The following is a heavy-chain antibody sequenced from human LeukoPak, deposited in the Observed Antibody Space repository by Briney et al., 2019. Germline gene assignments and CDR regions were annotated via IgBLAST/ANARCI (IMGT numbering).Heavy chain of an antibody. Sequence: SVKVSCKASGGTFVAFGINWVRQAPGQGLEWMGGIIPLFGTTDYAQKFQGRVTITADESTNTAYMELSSLRSDDTAIYYCARGRVIHFGGIDVFDIWGQGTMVTVSS. J-gene: IGHJ3*02. D-gene: IGHD4/OR15-4a*01. CDR1: GGTFVAFG. CDR3: ARGRVIHFGGIDVFDI. V-gene: IGHV1-69*13. CDR2: IIPLFGTT.